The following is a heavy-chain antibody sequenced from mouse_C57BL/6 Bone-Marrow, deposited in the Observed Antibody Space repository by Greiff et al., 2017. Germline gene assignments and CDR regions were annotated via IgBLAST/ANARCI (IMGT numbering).Heavy chain of an antibody. J-gene: IGHJ4*01. V-gene: IGHV1-72*01. CDR2: IDPNSGGT. CDR3: ARMGLYYGSSPLAMDY. CDR1: GYTFTSYW. D-gene: IGHD1-1*01. Sequence: QVQLKQPGAELVKPGASVKLSCKASGYTFTSYWMHWVKQRPGRGLEWIGRIDPNSGGTKYNEKFKSKATLTVDKPSSTAYMQLSSLTSEDSAVYYCARMGLYYGSSPLAMDYWGQGTSVTVSS.